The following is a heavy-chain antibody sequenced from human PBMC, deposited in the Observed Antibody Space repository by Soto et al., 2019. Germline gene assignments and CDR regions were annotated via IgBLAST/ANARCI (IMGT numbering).Heavy chain of an antibody. Sequence: PVEVSCKASGGTFSSYAISWVRQAPGQGLEWMGGIIPIFGTANYAQKFQGRFTITADKSTSTAYMELSSLRSEDTAVYYCAREGDDYGDYDWFDPWGQGTLVTVSS. V-gene: IGHV1-69*06. D-gene: IGHD4-17*01. CDR2: IIPIFGTA. J-gene: IGHJ5*02. CDR1: GGTFSSYA. CDR3: AREGDDYGDYDWFDP.